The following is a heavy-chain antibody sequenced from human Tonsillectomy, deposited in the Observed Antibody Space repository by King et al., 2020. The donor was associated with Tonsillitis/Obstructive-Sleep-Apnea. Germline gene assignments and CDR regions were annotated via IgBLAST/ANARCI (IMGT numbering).Heavy chain of an antibody. D-gene: IGHD3-22*01. V-gene: IGHV3-23*04. J-gene: IGHJ4*01. CDR2: ISGTGGHT. CDR3: AKVXPRYXYDXLAYYYCDH. CDR1: GFTFPHYX. Sequence: VQLVESGGGLVQPGGSLRLSCAAXGFTFPHYXVNWVRQAPGKXLEWVSAISGTGGHTFYADSVKGRXTIXRANYKXTLXLXMXSLRDKDTAVYFCAKVXPRYXYDXLAYYYCDHWGXXXLVTVXS.